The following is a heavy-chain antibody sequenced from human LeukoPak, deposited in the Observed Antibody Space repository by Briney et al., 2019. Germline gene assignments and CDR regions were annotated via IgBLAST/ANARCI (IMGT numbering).Heavy chain of an antibody. V-gene: IGHV1-2*02. CDR2: INPNSGGT. Sequence: ASVKVSCKASGYTFTGYYMHWVRQAPGQGLEWMGWINPNSGGTNYAQKFQGRVTMTRDTSISTAYMELSRLRSDDTAVYYCAGAISVVPAAPDAFDIWGQGTMVTVSS. CDR1: GYTFTGYY. CDR3: AGAISVVPAAPDAFDI. D-gene: IGHD2-2*01. J-gene: IGHJ3*02.